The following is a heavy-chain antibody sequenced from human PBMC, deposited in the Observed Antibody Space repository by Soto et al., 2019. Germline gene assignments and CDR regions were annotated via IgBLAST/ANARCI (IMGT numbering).Heavy chain of an antibody. V-gene: IGHV4-34*02. CDR3: ARGRDGGGAS. Sequence: QVQLQQWGAGLLKPSETLSLTCGVYGGSFSGNYWSWIRQPPGEGLEWIGEIDPSGRTNYSPSLTSRATISADTSKYQFSLKLSSVIAADTAVYYCARGRDGGGASWGQGTLVTVSS. D-gene: IGHD4-17*01. CDR2: IDPSGRT. CDR1: GGSFSGNY. J-gene: IGHJ5*02.